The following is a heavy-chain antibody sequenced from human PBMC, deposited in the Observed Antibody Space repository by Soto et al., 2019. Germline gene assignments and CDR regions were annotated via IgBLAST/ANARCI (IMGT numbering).Heavy chain of an antibody. CDR3: ARGGDYGDFERFDY. J-gene: IGHJ4*02. V-gene: IGHV4-34*01. CDR2: IFHREST. Sequence: SETLSLTCAVYGGSFSGYYWSWIRQPPGKGLEWIGEIFHRESTNYNPSLKSRVTISVNTSKNQFSLKLSSVTAADTAVYYCARGGDYGDFERFDYWGQGTLVTVSS. D-gene: IGHD4-17*01. CDR1: GGSFSGYY.